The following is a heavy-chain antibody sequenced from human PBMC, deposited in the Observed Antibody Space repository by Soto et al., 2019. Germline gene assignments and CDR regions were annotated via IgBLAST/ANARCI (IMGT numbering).Heavy chain of an antibody. V-gene: IGHV4-4*07. J-gene: IGHJ6*02. CDR3: ARGPPTVNYYGMDV. CDR1: GGSISSYY. CDR2: IYTSGST. Sequence: SETLSLTCTVSGGSISSYYWSWIRQPAGKGLEWIGRIYTSGSTNYNPSRKSRVTMSVDTSKNQFSLKLSSVTAADTAVYCCARGPPTVNYYGMDVWGQGTTVTVSS.